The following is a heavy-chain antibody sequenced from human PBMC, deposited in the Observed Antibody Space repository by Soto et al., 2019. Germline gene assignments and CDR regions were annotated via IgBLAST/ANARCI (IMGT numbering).Heavy chain of an antibody. CDR3: VRSGDNYNLLDY. CDR1: GFTFSDHY. D-gene: IGHD1-1*01. CDR2: SSNSGSFT. J-gene: IGHJ4*02. V-gene: IGHV3-11*06. Sequence: GGSLRPSCAASGFTFSDHYMSWIRQAPGKGLEWIGYSSNSGSFTRYADSVKGRFSISRDNAKNSLYLQMNSLRGDDTAIYYCVRSGDNYNLLDYWGQGTTVTVSS.